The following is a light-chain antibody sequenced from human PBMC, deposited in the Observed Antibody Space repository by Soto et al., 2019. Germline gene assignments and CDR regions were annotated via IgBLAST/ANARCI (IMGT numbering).Light chain of an antibody. CDR3: CSYAGSYPRV. Sequence: QSVLTQPPSVSGTPGLRVNISCSGGISNIGKDTVNWYQQLPGTAPKLLMFNDDKRPSGVPDRFSGSKSGNTASLTISGLQAEDEADYYCCSYAGSYPRVFGGGTKVTVL. J-gene: IGLJ2*01. CDR1: ISNIGKDT. CDR2: NDD. V-gene: IGLV1-44*01.